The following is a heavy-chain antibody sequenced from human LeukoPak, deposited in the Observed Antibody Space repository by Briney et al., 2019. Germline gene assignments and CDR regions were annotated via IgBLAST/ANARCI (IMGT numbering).Heavy chain of an antibody. V-gene: IGHV1-2*02. CDR3: AGITMIYNWFDP. J-gene: IGHJ5*02. CDR1: GYTFTGYY. Sequence: ASVKVSCKASGYTFTGYYMHWVRQAPGQGLEWMGWINPNSGGTNYAQKFQGRVTMTRDTSISTAYMELSRLRSDDTAVYYRAGITMIYNWFDPWGQGTLVTVSS. D-gene: IGHD3-22*01. CDR2: INPNSGGT.